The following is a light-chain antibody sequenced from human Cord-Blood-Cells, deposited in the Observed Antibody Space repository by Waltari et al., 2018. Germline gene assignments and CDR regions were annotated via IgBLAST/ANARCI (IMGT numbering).Light chain of an antibody. J-gene: IGLJ1*01. CDR2: EGS. V-gene: IGLV2-23*01. Sequence: QSALTQPASVSGSPGQSITISCTGTSSDVGSYNLVSWYQQHPGKAPKLMIYEGSKRPSGVSNRFSGSKDGNTAALTISGLQAEDEADYYCCSYAGSSTYVFGTGTKVTVL. CDR3: CSYAGSSTYV. CDR1: SSDVGSYNL.